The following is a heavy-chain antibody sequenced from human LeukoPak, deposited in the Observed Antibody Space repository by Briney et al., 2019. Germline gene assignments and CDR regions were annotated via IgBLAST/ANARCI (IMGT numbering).Heavy chain of an antibody. CDR2: INHSGST. Sequence: SETLSLTCAVYGGSFSGYYWSWIRQPPGKRLEWIGEINHSGSTNYNPSLKSRVTISVDTSKNQFSLKLSSVTAADTAVYYCARGKVGGVIVIPTFDYWGQGTLVTVSS. J-gene: IGHJ4*02. CDR3: ARGKVGGVIVIPTFDY. V-gene: IGHV4-34*01. D-gene: IGHD3-16*02. CDR1: GGSFSGYY.